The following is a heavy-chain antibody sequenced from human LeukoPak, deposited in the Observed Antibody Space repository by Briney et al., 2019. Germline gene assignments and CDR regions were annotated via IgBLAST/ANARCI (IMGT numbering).Heavy chain of an antibody. CDR2: IKHDGSEI. CDR1: GFTFSSSW. Sequence: PGGSLRLSCAASGFTFSSSWVTWVRQGPGKGLEWVGNIKHDGSEIYYVDSVKGRFTISRDNSKNTLYLQMNSLRAEDTAVYYCARRAGAYSHPYDYWGQGTLVTVSS. D-gene: IGHD4/OR15-4a*01. CDR3: ARRAGAYSHPYDY. J-gene: IGHJ4*02. V-gene: IGHV3-7*03.